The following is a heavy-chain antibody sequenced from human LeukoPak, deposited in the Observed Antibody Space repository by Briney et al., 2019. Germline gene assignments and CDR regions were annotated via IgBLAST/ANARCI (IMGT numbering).Heavy chain of an antibody. CDR1: GGSISSYY. CDR2: IYTSGST. Sequence: PPETLSLTCTASGGSISSYYWSWIRQPAGKGLEWIGRIYTSGSTNYNPSLKSRVTMSVDTSKNQFSLKLSSVTAADTAVYYCARSDYSNFWGHFDYWGQGTLVTVSS. J-gene: IGHJ4*02. V-gene: IGHV4-4*07. D-gene: IGHD4-11*01. CDR3: ARSDYSNFWGHFDY.